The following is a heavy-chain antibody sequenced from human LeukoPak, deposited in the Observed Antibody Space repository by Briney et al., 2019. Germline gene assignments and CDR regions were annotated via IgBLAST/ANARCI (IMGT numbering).Heavy chain of an antibody. V-gene: IGHV4-34*01. CDR2: INHSGST. CDR3: ARGGVLGYYY. CDR1: GGSFSGYY. Sequence: PSETLSLTCAVYGGSFSGYYWSWIRQPPGKGLEWIGEINHSGSTNYNPSLKSRVTISVDTSKNQFSLKLSSVTAADTAVYYCARGGVLGYYYWGQGTLVTASS. J-gene: IGHJ4*02. D-gene: IGHD1-26*01.